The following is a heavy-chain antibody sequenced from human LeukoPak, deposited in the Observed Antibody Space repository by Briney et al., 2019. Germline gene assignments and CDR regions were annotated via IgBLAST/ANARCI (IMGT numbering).Heavy chain of an antibody. CDR3: ARDWTKWELLGAFDI. V-gene: IGHV3-74*01. J-gene: IGHJ3*02. CDR1: GFTFSSYW. CDR2: INSDGSST. D-gene: IGHD1-26*01. Sequence: PGGSLRLSCAASGFTFSSYWMHWVRHAPGKGLVWVSRINSDGSSTSYADSVKGRFTISRDNAKNTLYLQMNSLRAEDTAVYYCARDWTKWELLGAFDIWGQGTMVTVSS.